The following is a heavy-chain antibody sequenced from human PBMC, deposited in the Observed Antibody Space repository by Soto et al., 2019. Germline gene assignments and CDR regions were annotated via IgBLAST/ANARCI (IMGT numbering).Heavy chain of an antibody. J-gene: IGHJ6*02. CDR1: GFSLSTSGVG. CDR3: AYLPCSGGSCYWFSYSGMDV. D-gene: IGHD2-15*01. V-gene: IGHV2-5*02. CDR2: IYWDDDK. Sequence: QITLKESGPTLVKPTQTLTLTCTFSGFSLSTSGVGVAWIRQPPGKALEWLAIIYWDDDKRYRPPLETSLTITKDTSKNQVVLTMTNVDSVDTATYYCAYLPCSGGSCYWFSYSGMDVWGQGTTVIVSS.